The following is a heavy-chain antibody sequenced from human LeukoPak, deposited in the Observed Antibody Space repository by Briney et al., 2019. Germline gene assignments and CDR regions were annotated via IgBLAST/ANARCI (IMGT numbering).Heavy chain of an antibody. CDR2: INPSGGST. V-gene: IGHV1-46*01. D-gene: IGHD3-9*01. J-gene: IGHJ4*02. CDR3: ARAGYFDWLLSSHFDY. CDR1: GYTFTSYH. Sequence: ASVRVSCKASGYTFTSYHMHWVRQAPGQGLEWMGIINPSGGSTSYAQKFQGRVTMTRDTSTSTVYMELSSLRSEDTAVYYCARAGYFDWLLSSHFDYWGQGTLVTVSS.